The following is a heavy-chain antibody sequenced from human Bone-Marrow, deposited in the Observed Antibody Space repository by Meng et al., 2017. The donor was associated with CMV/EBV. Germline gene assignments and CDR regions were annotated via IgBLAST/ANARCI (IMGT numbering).Heavy chain of an antibody. CDR2: IFAAGNT. CDR1: GFTVSSYY. Sequence: GESLKISFACPGFTVSSYYMSWVRQTPEKGLEWVSIIFAAGNTYYADSVKGRFTISRDSSKNTLYLQMNSLRAEDTAVYYCTRQAHDSLDWDWWGQGTVVTVSS. D-gene: IGHD3/OR15-3a*01. J-gene: IGHJ4*02. CDR3: TRQAHDSLDWDW. V-gene: IGHV3-66*02.